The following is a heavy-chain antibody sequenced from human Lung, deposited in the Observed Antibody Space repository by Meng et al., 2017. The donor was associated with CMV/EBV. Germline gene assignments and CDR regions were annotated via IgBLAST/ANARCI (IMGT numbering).Heavy chain of an antibody. V-gene: IGHV4-4*02. Sequence: QVQLQDAGPGLVTPSGTLSLTCAGSGGSISSSNWWSWVRQPPGKGLEWIGEIYNSGSTNYNPSLKSRVTISEDKSKNQFSLNLSSVTAADTAVYYCARVGQWLPIDYWGQGTLVTVSS. CDR3: ARVGQWLPIDY. D-gene: IGHD6-19*01. CDR1: GGSISSSNW. J-gene: IGHJ4*02. CDR2: IYNSGST.